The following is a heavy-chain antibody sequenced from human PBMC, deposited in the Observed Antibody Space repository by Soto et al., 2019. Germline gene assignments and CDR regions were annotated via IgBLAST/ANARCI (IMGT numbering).Heavy chain of an antibody. D-gene: IGHD6-19*01. CDR1: GGSFSGYY. V-gene: IGHV4-34*01. CDR2: INHSGST. CDR3: ARTIAVAGMGYYYYGLDG. J-gene: IGHJ6*01. Sequence: SETLSLTCAVYGGSFSGYYWSWIRQPPGKGLEWIGEINHSGSTNYNPSLKSRVTISVDTSKNQFSLKLSSVTAADTAVYYCARTIAVAGMGYYYYGLDGWGQGTTVTVSS.